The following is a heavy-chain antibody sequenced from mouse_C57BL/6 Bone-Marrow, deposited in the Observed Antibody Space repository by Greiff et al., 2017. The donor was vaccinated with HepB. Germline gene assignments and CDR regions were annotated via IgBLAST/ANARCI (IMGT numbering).Heavy chain of an antibody. J-gene: IGHJ2*01. CDR2: ISSGGSNT. CDR1: GFTFSSYG. D-gene: IGHD1-1*01. Sequence: EVKLQESGGDLVKPGGSLKLSCAASGFTFSSYGMPWVRQTPDKRLEWVATISSGGSNTYYPDSVKGRFTITRDNAKNTLYLQMSSLKSEDTAMYYCARHDTTVFDYWGQGTTLTVSS. CDR3: ARHDTTVFDY. V-gene: IGHV5-6*01.